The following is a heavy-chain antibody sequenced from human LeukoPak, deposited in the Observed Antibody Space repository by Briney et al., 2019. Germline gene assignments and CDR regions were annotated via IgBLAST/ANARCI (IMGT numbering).Heavy chain of an antibody. D-gene: IGHD6-13*01. Sequence: PGTSLRLSCAASGFTLTGYGMHWVRQALGKGLEWVAVIWYDGNNKYYADSVKGRFTISRDTSKNTLYLQMNSLRGDDTAIYYCARDGLASIGLDMWGQGTVVTASS. CDR2: IWYDGNNK. CDR3: ARDGLASIGLDM. V-gene: IGHV3-33*01. J-gene: IGHJ3*02. CDR1: GFTLTGYG.